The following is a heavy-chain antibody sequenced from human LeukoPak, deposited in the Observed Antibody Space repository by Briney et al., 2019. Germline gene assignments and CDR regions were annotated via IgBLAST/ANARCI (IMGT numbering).Heavy chain of an antibody. CDR3: ARDSTVADDAFDI. Sequence: SETLSLTCTASGGSISGYYWSWIRQPPEKGLEWIGYIYYSGSTNYNPSLKSRVTISVDTSKNQFSLKLSSVTAADTAVYYCARDSTVADDAFDIWGQGTMVTVSS. D-gene: IGHD4-17*01. CDR2: IYYSGST. CDR1: GGSISGYY. V-gene: IGHV4-59*01. J-gene: IGHJ3*02.